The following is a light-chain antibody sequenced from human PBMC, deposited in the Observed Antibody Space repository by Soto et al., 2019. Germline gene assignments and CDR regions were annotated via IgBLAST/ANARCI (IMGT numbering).Light chain of an antibody. CDR1: SSDVGYYNY. CDR3: CSYAGSPRYV. V-gene: IGLV2-11*01. Sequence: QSALTQPRSVSGSPGQSVTISCTGTSSDVGYYNYVSWYQQHPGKAPKVIIYDVSERPSGVPDRFSGSKSGNTASLTISGLQAEDEADYYCCSYAGSPRYVFGTGTKVTVL. CDR2: DVS. J-gene: IGLJ1*01.